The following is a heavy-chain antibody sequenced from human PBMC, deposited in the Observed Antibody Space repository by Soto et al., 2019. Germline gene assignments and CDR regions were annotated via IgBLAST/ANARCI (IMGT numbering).Heavy chain of an antibody. CDR1: KFISSTYA. J-gene: IGHJ4*02. CDR2: INPSGGST. Sequence: PGGSLRLSCAASKFISSTYAMHWVRQAPGQGLEWMGIINPSGGSTSYAQKFQGRVTMTRDTSTSTVYMELSSLRSEDTAVYYCASGIVGATGFDYWGQGTLVTVSS. V-gene: IGHV1-46*01. CDR3: ASGIVGATGFDY. D-gene: IGHD1-26*01.